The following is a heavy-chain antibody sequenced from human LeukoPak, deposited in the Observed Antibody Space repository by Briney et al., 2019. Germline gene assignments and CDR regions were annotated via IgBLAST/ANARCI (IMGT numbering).Heavy chain of an antibody. V-gene: IGHV1-69*05. CDR3: ASKARAVDYYYYYMDV. Sequence: GTFSSYXXXXXXXXXXQGLXXXXXXIPIFGTANYAQKFQGRVTITTDESTSTAYMELSSLRSEDTAVYYCASKARAVDYYYYYMDVWGKGTTVTVSS. CDR2: XIPIFGTA. J-gene: IGHJ6*03. CDR1: GTFSSYX. D-gene: IGHD3-10*01.